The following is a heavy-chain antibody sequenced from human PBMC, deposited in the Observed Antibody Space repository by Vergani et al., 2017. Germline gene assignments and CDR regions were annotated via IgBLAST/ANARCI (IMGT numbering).Heavy chain of an antibody. Sequence: QVQLQQWGAGLLKPSETLSLTCAVYGGSFSGYYWSWIRQPPGKGLEWIGEINHSGSTNYNPSLKSRVTISVDTSKNQFSLKLSSGTAADTAVYYCARGPRKRWLQPYYFDYWGQGTLVTVSS. J-gene: IGHJ4*02. D-gene: IGHD5-24*01. CDR1: GGSFSGYY. V-gene: IGHV4-34*01. CDR3: ARGPRKRWLQPYYFDY. CDR2: INHSGST.